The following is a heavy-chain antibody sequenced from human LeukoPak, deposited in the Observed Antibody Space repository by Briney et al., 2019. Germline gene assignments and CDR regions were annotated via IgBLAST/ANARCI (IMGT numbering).Heavy chain of an antibody. CDR3: TTWNY. CDR2: IKSKIDGETP. J-gene: IGHJ4*02. CDR1: GFTFSNAW. Sequence: TGGSLRLSCAASGFTFSNAWMSWVRQAPGKGLEWVGRIKSKIDGETPDYAAPVKGRFTISRDDSKNTLYLQMNSLKTEDTAVYYCTTWNYWGQGTLVTVSS. V-gene: IGHV3-15*01. D-gene: IGHD5-12*01.